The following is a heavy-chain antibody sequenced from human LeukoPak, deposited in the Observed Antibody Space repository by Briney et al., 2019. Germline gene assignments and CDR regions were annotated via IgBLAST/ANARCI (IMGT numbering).Heavy chain of an antibody. D-gene: IGHD6-25*01. V-gene: IGHV4-38-2*01. J-gene: IGHJ3*02. CDR2: IYHSGST. CDR3: ARRGNDAFDI. Sequence: SETLSLTCAVSGYSISSGYYWGWIRRPPGKGLEWIGSIYHSGSTYYNPSLKSRVTISVDTSKNQFSLKLSSVTAADTAVYYCARRGNDAFDIWGQGTMVTVSS. CDR1: GYSISSGYY.